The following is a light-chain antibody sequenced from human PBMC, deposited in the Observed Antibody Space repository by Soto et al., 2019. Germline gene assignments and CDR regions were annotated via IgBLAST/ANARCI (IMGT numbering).Light chain of an antibody. J-gene: IGKJ5*01. V-gene: IGKV3-20*01. CDR3: QQYGSSPPIT. Sequence: EIVLTQSPGTLSLSPGERATLSCRASQSVSSTYLAWYQQKPGQAPRLLIYDASSRATGIPDRFSGSGSGTDFTLTISRLEPEDFAVYYSQQYGSSPPITFDQGTRLDIK. CDR1: QSVSSTY. CDR2: DAS.